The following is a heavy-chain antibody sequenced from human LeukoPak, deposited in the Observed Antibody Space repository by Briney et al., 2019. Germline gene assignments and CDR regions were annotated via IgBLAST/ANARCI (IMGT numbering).Heavy chain of an antibody. CDR3: ARGGSSGWTSEKGMDV. CDR2: ISWNSGGI. CDR1: GFIFDDHA. V-gene: IGHV3-9*01. D-gene: IGHD6-19*01. J-gene: IGHJ6*02. Sequence: GGSLRLSCEGSGFIFDDHAFHWVRQAPGKGLEWVSGISWNSGGIVYAGSVKGRFTISRDNAKKSLFLQMNSLRLEDTALYYWARGGSSGWTSEKGMDVWGQGTTVIVSS.